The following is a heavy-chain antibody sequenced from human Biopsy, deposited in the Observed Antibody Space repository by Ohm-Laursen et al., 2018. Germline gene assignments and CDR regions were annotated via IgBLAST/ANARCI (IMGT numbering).Heavy chain of an antibody. V-gene: IGHV4-61*01. CDR1: GGSVSSGSYY. J-gene: IGHJ6*02. D-gene: IGHD2/OR15-2a*01. CDR3: TRATNSTGWPYYYFYGMDI. Sequence: SETLSLTWTVSGGSVSSGSYYWSWIRQPPGKGLEWIGYVYYSGTTTYNPSLRSRVTISVDTSMNQISLRLQSVTAADTAIYYCTRATNSTGWPYYYFYGMDIWGQGTTVTVSS. CDR2: VYYSGTT.